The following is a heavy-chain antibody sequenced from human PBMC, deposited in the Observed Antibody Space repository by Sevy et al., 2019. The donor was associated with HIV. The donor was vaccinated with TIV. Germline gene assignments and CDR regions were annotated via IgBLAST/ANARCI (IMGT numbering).Heavy chain of an antibody. J-gene: IGHJ3*02. CDR3: ARHCGSTSCSHAFDI. CDR2: INHSGST. V-gene: IGHV4-34*01. D-gene: IGHD2-2*01. CDR1: GGSFSGYY. Sequence: SETLSLTCAVYGGSFSGYYWSWIRQPPGKGLEWIGEINHSGSTIYNPSLKSRVTISVDTSKNQFSLKLSSVTAADTAVYYCARHCGSTSCSHAFDIWGQGTMVTVSS.